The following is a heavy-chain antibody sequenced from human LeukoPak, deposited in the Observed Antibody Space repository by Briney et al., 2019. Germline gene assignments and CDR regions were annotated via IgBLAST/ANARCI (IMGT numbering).Heavy chain of an antibody. D-gene: IGHD6-19*01. CDR3: ARTGYSSGWAPLPFDY. Sequence: GESLKISCKGSGYSFTSYWIGWVRQMPGKGLERMGIIYPGDSDTRYSPSFQGQVTISADKSISTAYLQWSSLKASDTAMYYCARTGYSSGWAPLPFDYWGQGTLVTVSS. J-gene: IGHJ4*02. CDR2: IYPGDSDT. CDR1: GYSFTSYW. V-gene: IGHV5-51*01.